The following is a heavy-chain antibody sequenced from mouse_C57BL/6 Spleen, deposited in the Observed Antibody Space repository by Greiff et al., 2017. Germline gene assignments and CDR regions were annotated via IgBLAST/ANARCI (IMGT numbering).Heavy chain of an antibody. CDR1: GYTFTDYY. J-gene: IGHJ2*01. D-gene: IGHD1-1*02. CDR2: INPYNGGT. Sequence: VHVKQSGPVLVKPGASVKMSCKASGYTFTDYYMNWVKQSHGKSLEWIGVINPYNGGTSYNQKFKGKATLTVDKSSSTAYMELNSLTSEDSAVYYCARWYDPYYFDYWGQGTTLTVSS. V-gene: IGHV1-19*01. CDR3: ARWYDPYYFDY.